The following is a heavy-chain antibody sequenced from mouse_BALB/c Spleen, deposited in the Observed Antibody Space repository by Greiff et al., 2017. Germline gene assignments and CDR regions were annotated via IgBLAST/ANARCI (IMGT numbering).Heavy chain of an antibody. V-gene: IGHV1-67*01. CDR1: GYTFTDYA. D-gene: IGHD1-1*01. CDR3: ASGITTVVAHYAMDY. Sequence: QVQLQQSGPELVGPGVSVKISCRGSGYTFTDYAMHWVKQSHAKSLEWIGVISTYYGNTNYNQKFKGKATMTVDKSSSTAYMELARLTSEDSAIYYCASGITTVVAHYAMDYWGQGTSVTVSS. CDR2: ISTYYGNT. J-gene: IGHJ4*01.